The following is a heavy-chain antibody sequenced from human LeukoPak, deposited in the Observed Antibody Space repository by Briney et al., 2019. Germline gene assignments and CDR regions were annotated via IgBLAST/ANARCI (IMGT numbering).Heavy chain of an antibody. V-gene: IGHV4-39*07. CDR1: GGSISSGGYY. Sequence: PSETLSLTCTVSGGSISSGGYYWSWIRQPPGKGLEWIGEINHSGSANYNPSLKSRVTISLDTSKNQFSLKLSSVTAADTAVYYCARGQGTVATHWGQGTLVTVSS. CDR3: ARGQGTVATH. CDR2: INHSGSA. D-gene: IGHD4-17*01. J-gene: IGHJ4*02.